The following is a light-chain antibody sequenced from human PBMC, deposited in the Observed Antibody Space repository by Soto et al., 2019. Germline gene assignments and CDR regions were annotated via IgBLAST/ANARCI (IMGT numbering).Light chain of an antibody. CDR1: QSVSSTS. V-gene: IGKV3-20*01. Sequence: EIVLTQSPGTLSFSPGERATLSCRASQSVSSTSLAWYQQKPGQAPSLLLYGASSRATGIPDRFSGSGSGTDFTLTISRLEPEDLAVYYCQHFDTSPPWTFGQGTRVEFK. CDR2: GAS. CDR3: QHFDTSPPWT. J-gene: IGKJ1*01.